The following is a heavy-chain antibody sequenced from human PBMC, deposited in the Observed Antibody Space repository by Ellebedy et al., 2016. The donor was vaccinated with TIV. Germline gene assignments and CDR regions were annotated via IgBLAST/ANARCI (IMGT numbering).Heavy chain of an antibody. V-gene: IGHV3-74*01. J-gene: IGHJ6*02. CDR2: INTDGSST. CDR1: GFTFSGYW. Sequence: GESLKISCAASGFTFSGYWMHWVRQAPGKGLVWVSCINTDGSSTRYADSVKGRFSISRDNAKNTLFLQMNGLRAEDTAVYYCARESYYGMVVWGQGTSVTVSS. CDR3: ARESYYGMVV.